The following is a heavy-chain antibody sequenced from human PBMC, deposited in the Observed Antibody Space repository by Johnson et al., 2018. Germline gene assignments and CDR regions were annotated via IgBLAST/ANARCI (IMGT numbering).Heavy chain of an antibody. V-gene: IGHV1-69*12. D-gene: IGHD3-10*01. CDR3: AREDSKGYGSGAGYCGMDV. CDR1: GGIFSNSA. Sequence: QVQLVQSGAEVKKPGSSVKVSCKVSGGIFSNSAISWVRQAPGQGLEWMGGIIPMFNTANYAEKLQGRVTITADESTSTAYVDLSSLTSEDTAVYYCAREDSKGYGSGAGYCGMDVWGQGTAVTVSS. J-gene: IGHJ6*02. CDR2: IIPMFNTA.